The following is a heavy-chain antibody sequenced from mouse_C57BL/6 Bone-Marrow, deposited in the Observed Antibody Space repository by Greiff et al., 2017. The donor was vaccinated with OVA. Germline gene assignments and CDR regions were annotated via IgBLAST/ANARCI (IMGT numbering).Heavy chain of an antibody. Sequence: QVQLQQPGAELVMPGASVKLSCKASGYTFTSYWMHWVKQRPGHGLEWIGEIDPSDSYTNYNQKFKGKSTLTVDKSSSTAYMQLSSLTSEDSAVYYCARSPYYYGSSYCFDVWGTGTTVTVSS. J-gene: IGHJ1*03. CDR1: GYTFTSYW. CDR3: ARSPYYYGSSYCFDV. CDR2: IDPSDSYT. V-gene: IGHV1-69*01. D-gene: IGHD1-1*01.